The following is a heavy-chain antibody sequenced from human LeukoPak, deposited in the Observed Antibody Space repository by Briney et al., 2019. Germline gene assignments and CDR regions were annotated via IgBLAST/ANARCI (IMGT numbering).Heavy chain of an antibody. CDR3: ARDEYSSGWSGAGGFDP. Sequence: ASVKVSCKASGYTFTSYYMHWVRQVPGQGLEWMGIINPSGGSTSYAQKFQGRVTMTRDTSTSTVYMELSSLRSEDTAVYYCARDEYSSGWSGAGGFDPWGQGTLVTVSS. CDR2: INPSGGST. CDR1: GYTFTSYY. V-gene: IGHV1-46*01. J-gene: IGHJ5*02. D-gene: IGHD6-19*01.